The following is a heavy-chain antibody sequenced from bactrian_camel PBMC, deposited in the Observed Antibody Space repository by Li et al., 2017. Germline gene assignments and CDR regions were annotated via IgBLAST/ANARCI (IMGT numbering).Heavy chain of an antibody. V-gene: IGHV3S31*01. J-gene: IGHJ4*01. D-gene: IGHD7*01. Sequence: VQLVESGGGLVQPGGSLRLSCAGSGFAFGDYAMSWIRQAPGKGLEWVSCINRNGGTTYYADSVKGRFTISRDNAENTLYLQLNNLQPDDSARYYCAASSYVSPSNWWDQSWYNYWGQGTQVTVS. CDR2: INRNGGTT. CDR1: GFAFGDYA. CDR3: AASSYVSPSNWWDQSWYNY.